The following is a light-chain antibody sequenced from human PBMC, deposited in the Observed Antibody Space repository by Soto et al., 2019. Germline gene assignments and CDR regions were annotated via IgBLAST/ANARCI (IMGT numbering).Light chain of an antibody. CDR3: CSYAGSRTFV. Sequence: QSVLTQPASVSGSPGQSLTVSCTGTSSDVGAYNLVSWYQQHPGKAPRLIIYEGTKRPSGISHRFSGSKSDNPASLTISGLRAEDEAHYHCCSYAGSRTFVFGGGTKLTVL. CDR2: EGT. J-gene: IGLJ3*02. V-gene: IGLV2-23*01. CDR1: SSDVGAYNL.